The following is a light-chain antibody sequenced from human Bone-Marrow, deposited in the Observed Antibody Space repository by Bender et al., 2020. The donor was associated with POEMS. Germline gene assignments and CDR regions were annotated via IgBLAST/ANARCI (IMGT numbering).Light chain of an antibody. CDR3: CSYTGSYTLEML. V-gene: IGLV2-14*03. Sequence: QSALTQPASVSGSPGQSITISCTETNSDIIVYKYFSWYQNHPGKTPKLLIYDVNNRPSGVSNRFSGSKSGNTASLTISGLQTEDEADYYCCSYTGSYTLEMLFGGGTKLTVL. J-gene: IGLJ3*02. CDR1: NSDIIVYKY. CDR2: DVN.